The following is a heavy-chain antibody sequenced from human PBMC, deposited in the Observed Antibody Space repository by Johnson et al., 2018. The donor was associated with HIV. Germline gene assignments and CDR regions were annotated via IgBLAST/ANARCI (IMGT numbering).Heavy chain of an antibody. J-gene: IGHJ3*02. Sequence: QVQLVESGGGVVQPGRSLRLSCAASGFTFSSYAMHWVRQAPGKGLEWVAVISYDGGNKSYADSVKGRFTISRDNSKNTLYLQMNSLRAEDTAVYYCARDKWKYAFDIWGQGTMVTVSS. V-gene: IGHV3-30-3*01. CDR1: GFTFSSYA. CDR2: ISYDGGNK. CDR3: ARDKWKYAFDI. D-gene: IGHD1-20*01.